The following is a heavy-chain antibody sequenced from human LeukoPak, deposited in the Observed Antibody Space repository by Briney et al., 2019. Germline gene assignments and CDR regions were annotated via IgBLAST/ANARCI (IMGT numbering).Heavy chain of an antibody. D-gene: IGHD6-13*01. Sequence: SETLFLTCAVYGGSFSGYYWSWIRQPPGKGLEWIGEINHSGSTNYNPSLKSRVTISVDTSKNQFSLKLSSVTAADTAVYYCAGRRGGNSSSHRTTSYWGQGTLVTVSS. V-gene: IGHV4-34*01. CDR1: GGSFSGYY. J-gene: IGHJ4*02. CDR2: INHSGST. CDR3: AGRRGGNSSSHRTTSY.